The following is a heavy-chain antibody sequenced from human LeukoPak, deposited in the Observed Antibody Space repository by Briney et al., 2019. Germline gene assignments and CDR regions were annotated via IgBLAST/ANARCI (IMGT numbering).Heavy chain of an antibody. J-gene: IGHJ4*02. CDR3: ARGKQYQLLYSALDY. CDR2: ISGSGGST. CDR1: GFTFSSYA. Sequence: PGGSLRLSCAASGFTFSSYAMSWVRQAPGKGLEWVSAISGSGGSTYYADSVKGRFTISRDNSKNTLYLQMNSLRAEDTAVYYCARGKQYQLLYSALDYWGQGTLVTVSS. V-gene: IGHV3-23*01. D-gene: IGHD2-2*02.